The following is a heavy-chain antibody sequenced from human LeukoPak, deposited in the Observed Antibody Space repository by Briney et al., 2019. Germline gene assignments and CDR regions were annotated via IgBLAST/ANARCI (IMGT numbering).Heavy chain of an antibody. Sequence: ASVKVSCKASGGTFSSYAISWVRQAPGQGLEWMGGIIPIFGTANYAQKFQGRVTITTDESTSTAYMELSSLRSEDTAVYYCATGEERITMVLGPLYYYYMDVWGKGTTVTVSS. D-gene: IGHD3-10*01. J-gene: IGHJ6*03. CDR3: ATGEERITMVLGPLYYYYMDV. CDR2: IIPIFGTA. V-gene: IGHV1-69*05. CDR1: GGTFSSYA.